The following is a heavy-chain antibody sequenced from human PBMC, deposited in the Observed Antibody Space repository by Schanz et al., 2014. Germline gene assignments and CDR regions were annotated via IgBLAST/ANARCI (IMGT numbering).Heavy chain of an antibody. J-gene: IGHJ4*02. D-gene: IGHD4-17*01. CDR1: GFTFSSYG. Sequence: QVQLLQFGGGVVQPGRSLRLSCAASGFTFSSYGIHWFRQPAGKGLEWVAVIWNNGVTKYYADSVRGRFTISRDRFQNTLYLRMSSLRAEDTAVYYCARTRFDYGEVDYWGQGTLVTVSS. V-gene: IGHV3-33*08. CDR3: ARTRFDYGEVDY. CDR2: IWNNGVTK.